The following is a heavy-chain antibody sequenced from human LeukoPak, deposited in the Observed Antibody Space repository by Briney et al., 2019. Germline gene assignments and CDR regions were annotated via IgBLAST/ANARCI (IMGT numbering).Heavy chain of an antibody. CDR2: IYTSGST. CDR1: GGSISSYY. CDR3: ARVAYYYDSSGSSRGYYFDY. Sequence: SETLSLTCTVSGGSISSYYWSWIRQPAGKGLEWIGRIYTSGSTNYNPSLKSRVTISVDKSKNQLSLKLNSVTAADTALYYCARVAYYYDSSGSSRGYYFDYWGQGTLVTVSS. D-gene: IGHD3-22*01. J-gene: IGHJ4*02. V-gene: IGHV4-4*07.